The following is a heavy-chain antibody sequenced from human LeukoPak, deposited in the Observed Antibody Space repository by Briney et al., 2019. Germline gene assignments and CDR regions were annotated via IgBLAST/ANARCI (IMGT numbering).Heavy chain of an antibody. D-gene: IGHD6-19*01. Sequence: SETLSLTCTVSSGFVSSDSYYWNWIRQPPGKGLEWIGYFYYSGSTNYNPSLKSRVTISLDTFKNQFSLKLSSVTAADTAVYSCARAPNSGGWYTYWGQGTLVTVSS. CDR2: FYYSGST. V-gene: IGHV4-61*01. CDR3: ARAPNSGGWYTY. J-gene: IGHJ4*02. CDR1: SGFVSSDSYY.